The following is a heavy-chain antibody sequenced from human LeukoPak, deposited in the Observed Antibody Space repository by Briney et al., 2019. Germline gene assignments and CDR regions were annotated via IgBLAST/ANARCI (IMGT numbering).Heavy chain of an antibody. Sequence: GGSLRLSCAASGFTFSSYAMSWVRQAPGKGLEWVPVIYSGGSTYYADSVKGRFTISRDNSKNTLYLQMNSLRAEDTAVYYCARGGSGEYYFDYWGQGTLVTVSS. CDR1: GFTFSSYA. CDR3: ARGGSGEYYFDY. J-gene: IGHJ4*02. D-gene: IGHD5-12*01. CDR2: IYSGGST. V-gene: IGHV3-66*01.